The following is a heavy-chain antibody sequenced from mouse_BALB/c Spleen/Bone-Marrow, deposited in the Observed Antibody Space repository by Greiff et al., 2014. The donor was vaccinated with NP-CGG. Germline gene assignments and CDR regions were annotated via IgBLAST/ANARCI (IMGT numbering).Heavy chain of an antibody. J-gene: IGHJ2*01. CDR3: TRDNWDY. CDR2: IFPSETYT. D-gene: IGHD4-1*01. CDR1: GYTFTSYW. Sequence: QVQLKESGAELVRPGASVKLSCKASGYTFTSYWVNWGKQRPGQGLEWIGNIFPSETYTNYNQKFKDKATLTADKSSSTAYMQLSSPTSEDSAVYYCTRDNWDYWGQGTTLTVSS. V-gene: IGHV1-69*02.